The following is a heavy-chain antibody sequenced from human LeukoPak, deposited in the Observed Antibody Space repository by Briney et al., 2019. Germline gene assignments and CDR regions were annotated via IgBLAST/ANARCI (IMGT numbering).Heavy chain of an antibody. J-gene: IGHJ4*02. D-gene: IGHD6-13*01. CDR1: GYTFTSYG. CDR2: ISAYDGNT. V-gene: IGHV1-18*04. CDR3: ARDVTRAAAGNFGY. Sequence: GASVKVSCKASGYTFTSYGTSWVRQAPGQGLEWMGWISAYDGNTNYAQKLQGRVTMTTDTSTSTAYMELRSLRSDDTAVYYCARDVTRAAAGNFGYWGQGTLVTVSS.